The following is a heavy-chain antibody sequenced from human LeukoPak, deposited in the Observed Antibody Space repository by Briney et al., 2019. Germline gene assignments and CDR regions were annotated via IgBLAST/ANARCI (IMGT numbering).Heavy chain of an antibody. Sequence: SETLSLTCTVSGGSISSSSYYWGWIRQPPGKGLEWIGSIYYSGSTYYNPSLKSRVTISVDTSKNQFSLKLSSVTAADTAVYYCAREKDTAMDPFDYWGQGTLVTVSS. D-gene: IGHD5-18*01. CDR2: IYYSGST. J-gene: IGHJ4*02. CDR3: AREKDTAMDPFDY. V-gene: IGHV4-39*07. CDR1: GGSISSSSYY.